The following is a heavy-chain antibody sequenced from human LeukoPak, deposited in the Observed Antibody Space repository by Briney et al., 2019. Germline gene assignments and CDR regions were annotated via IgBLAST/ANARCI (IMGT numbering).Heavy chain of an antibody. D-gene: IGHD6-13*01. CDR1: GFTVSSNY. V-gene: IGHV3-53*01. Sequence: PGGSLRLSGAASGFTVSSNYMSWVRQAPGKGLEWVSVIYSGGSTYYADSVKGRFTISRDNSKNTLYLQMNSLRAEDTAVYYCARAEAAAGLYYYYYMDVWGKGTTVTVSS. J-gene: IGHJ6*03. CDR3: ARAEAAAGLYYYYYMDV. CDR2: IYSGGST.